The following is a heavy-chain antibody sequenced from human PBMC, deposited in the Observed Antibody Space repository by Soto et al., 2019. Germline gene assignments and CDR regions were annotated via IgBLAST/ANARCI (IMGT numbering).Heavy chain of an antibody. D-gene: IGHD2-2*01. Sequence: SVKVSCKASGCTFSSYALSWVRQAPGQGLEWMGGIVPKFGTTTYAQKFQGRVTITADDSTSTAYMELSSLRPEDTAVYYCARDSTSWYFFDFWGLGTLVTVSS. CDR1: GCTFSSYA. V-gene: IGHV1-69*13. CDR2: IVPKFGTT. CDR3: ARDSTSWYFFDF. J-gene: IGHJ4*02.